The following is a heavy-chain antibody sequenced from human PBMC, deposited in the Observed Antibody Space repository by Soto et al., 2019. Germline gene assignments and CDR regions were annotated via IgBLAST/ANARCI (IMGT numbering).Heavy chain of an antibody. V-gene: IGHV3-48*02. J-gene: IGHJ3*02. Sequence: EVQLVESGGGLVQPGGSLRLSCAASGFTFSSYSMNWVRQAPGKGLEWVSYISSSSSTIYYADSVKGRFTISRDNAKNSLYLQINRVRDEDTAVYYCARDLITASMIVVVIDAFDIWGQGTMVTVSS. CDR2: ISSSSSTI. D-gene: IGHD3-22*01. CDR3: ARDLITASMIVVVIDAFDI. CDR1: GFTFSSYS.